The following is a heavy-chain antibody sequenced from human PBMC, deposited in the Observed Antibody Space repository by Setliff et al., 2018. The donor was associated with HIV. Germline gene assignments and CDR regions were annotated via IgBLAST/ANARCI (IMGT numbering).Heavy chain of an antibody. CDR3: ATNFLYDILTGYFPYQFDQ. J-gene: IGHJ4*02. D-gene: IGHD3-9*01. CDR1: GFTFSRYW. V-gene: IGHV3-7*01. CDR2: IKEDGSEK. Sequence: PGGSLRLSCAASGFTFSRYWMSWVRQAPGKGLEWVANIKEDGSEKYYVDSVKGRFTVSRVNAQDSMFLQMNSLRGEDTAVYYCATNFLYDILTGYFPYQFDQWGQGTLVTVSS.